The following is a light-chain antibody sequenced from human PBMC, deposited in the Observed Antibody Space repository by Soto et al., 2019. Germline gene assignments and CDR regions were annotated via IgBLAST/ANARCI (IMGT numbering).Light chain of an antibody. CDR3: QQYNSYRFT. CDR2: DAS. CDR1: QSISSW. V-gene: IGKV1-5*01. Sequence: DIQMTQSPSTLSASVGDRVTITCRASQSISSWLAWYQQKPGKAPKLLIYDASSLESGVPSRFSGSGSGTEFTLTISSLQPDDFATYYCQQYNSYRFTFGPGTKEDIK. J-gene: IGKJ3*01.